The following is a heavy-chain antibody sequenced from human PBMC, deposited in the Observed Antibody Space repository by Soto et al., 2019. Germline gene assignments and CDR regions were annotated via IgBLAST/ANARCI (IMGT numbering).Heavy chain of an antibody. CDR1: GFTFENYA. V-gene: IGHV3-9*01. CDR2: ISWNRGTI. J-gene: IGHJ4*02. D-gene: IGHD4-4*01. CDR3: AKDKLYSNFEYYFDY. Sequence: GGSLRLSCTASGFTFENYAMHWVRQAPGKGLEWVSGISWNRGTIGYADSVKGRFTISRDNAKNSLYLQMDSLRPEDTAFYYCAKDKLYSNFEYYFDYWGRGILATAS.